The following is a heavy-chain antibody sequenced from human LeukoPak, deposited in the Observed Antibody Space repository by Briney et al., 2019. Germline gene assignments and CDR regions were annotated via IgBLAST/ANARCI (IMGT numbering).Heavy chain of an antibody. CDR2: IYYSGST. Sequence: KPSETLSLTCAVYGGSFSSYNWSWIRQPPGKGLEWIGDIYYSGSTNYNPSLKSRVTISVDTSKNQFSLKLSSVTAADTAVYYCARHLMVRGVITIYYYYGMDVWGQGTTVTVSS. CDR1: GGSFSSYN. D-gene: IGHD3-10*01. V-gene: IGHV4-59*08. CDR3: ARHLMVRGVITIYYYYGMDV. J-gene: IGHJ6*02.